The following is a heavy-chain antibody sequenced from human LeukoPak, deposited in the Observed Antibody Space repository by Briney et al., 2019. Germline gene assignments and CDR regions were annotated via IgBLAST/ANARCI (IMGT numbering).Heavy chain of an antibody. J-gene: IGHJ5*02. CDR2: INPNSGGT. CDR1: GYTFTGYY. V-gene: IGHV1-2*02. Sequence: ASVKVSCKASGYTFTGYYMHGVRQAPGQGLEWMGWINPNSGGTNYAQKFQGRVTMTRDTSISTAYMELSSLRSDDTAVYYCARVFSGWYNWLDPWGQGTLVTVSS. D-gene: IGHD6-19*01. CDR3: ARVFSGWYNWLDP.